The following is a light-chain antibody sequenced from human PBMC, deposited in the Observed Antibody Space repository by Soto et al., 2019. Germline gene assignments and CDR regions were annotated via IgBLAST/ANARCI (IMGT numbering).Light chain of an antibody. CDR2: WAS. V-gene: IGKV4-1*01. CDR3: QQYDSTPLT. J-gene: IGKJ4*01. CDR1: QSILYSSNNKNY. Sequence: DIVMTQSPDSLAVSLGERATINCKSSQSILYSSNNKNYLTWYQQKPGQPPKMLFYWASTRESGVPDRFSGSGSWTDFTLTIRSLQAEYVAVYYCQQYDSTPLTFGGGTKVEIK.